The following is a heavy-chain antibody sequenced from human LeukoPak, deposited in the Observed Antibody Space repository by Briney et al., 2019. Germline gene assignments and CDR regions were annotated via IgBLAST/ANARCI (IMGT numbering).Heavy chain of an antibody. V-gene: IGHV4-30-4*01. J-gene: IGHJ4*02. D-gene: IGHD2-15*01. CDR2: IYYSGST. CDR3: ARVRRYCSGGSCYDFDY. CDR1: GGSISSGDYY. Sequence: SETLSLTCTVSGGSISSGDYYWSWIRQPPGKGLEWIGYIYYSGSTYYNPSLESRVTISVDTSKNQFSLKLSPVTAADTAVYYCARVRRYCSGGSCYDFDYWGQGTLVTVSS.